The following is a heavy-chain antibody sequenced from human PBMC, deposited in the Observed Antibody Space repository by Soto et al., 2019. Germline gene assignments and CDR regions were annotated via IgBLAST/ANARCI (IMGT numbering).Heavy chain of an antibody. J-gene: IGHJ5*02. Sequence: SVKVSCKASGGTFSSYAISWVRQAPGQGLEWMGGIIPIFGTANYAQKFQGRVTITADESTSTAYMELSSLRSEDTAVYYCARTPPGVPNWFDPWGQGTLVTVSS. CDR1: GGTFSSYA. CDR3: ARTPPGVPNWFDP. CDR2: IIPIFGTA. V-gene: IGHV1-69*13. D-gene: IGHD3-10*01.